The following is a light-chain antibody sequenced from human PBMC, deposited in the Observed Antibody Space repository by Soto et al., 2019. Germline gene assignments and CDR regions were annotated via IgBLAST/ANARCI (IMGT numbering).Light chain of an antibody. J-gene: IGKJ5*01. CDR2: GAS. CDR3: QQYGGSPRIT. CDR1: ERLSSVY. V-gene: IGKV3-20*01. Sequence: ENVFSPSPGALSLSPGERATPPCRASERLSSVYLAWYQQRPGQPPRLLIYGASNRATGIPDRFSGSGSGTDFTLIINRLEPEDVAIYYCQQYGGSPRITFGQGTRLEIK.